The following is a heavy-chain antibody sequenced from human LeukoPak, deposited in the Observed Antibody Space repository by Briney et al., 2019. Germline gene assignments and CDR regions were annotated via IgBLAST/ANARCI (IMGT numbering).Heavy chain of an antibody. CDR1: EFSVGSNY. CDR3: AKVAAAGTFDY. D-gene: IGHD6-13*01. CDR2: IYSGGST. J-gene: IGHJ4*02. V-gene: IGHV3-66*01. Sequence: GGSLRLSCAASEFSVGSNYMTWVRQAPGKGLEWVSLIYSGGSTYYADSVKGRFTISRDNSKNTLYLQMNSLRAEDTAVYYCAKVAAAGTFDYWGQGTLVTVSS.